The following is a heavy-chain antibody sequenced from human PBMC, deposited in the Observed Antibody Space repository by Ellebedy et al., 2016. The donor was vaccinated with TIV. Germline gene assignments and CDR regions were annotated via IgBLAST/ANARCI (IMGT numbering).Heavy chain of an antibody. CDR3: ARAYIMDV. D-gene: IGHD4-11*01. Sequence: AASVKVSCKASGYTFTDYYMHWVRQAPGQGLEWMGWINPNSGATKYAQIFQGRVTMTRDTSISTAYMELSRLRSDDTAVYYCARAYIMDVWGQGTTVTVSS. CDR2: INPNSGAT. V-gene: IGHV1-2*02. CDR1: GYTFTDYY. J-gene: IGHJ6*02.